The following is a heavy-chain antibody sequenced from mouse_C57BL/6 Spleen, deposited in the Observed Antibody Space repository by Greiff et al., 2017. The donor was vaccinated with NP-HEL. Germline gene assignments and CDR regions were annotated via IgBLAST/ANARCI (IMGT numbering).Heavy chain of an antibody. CDR2: INPNNGVT. CDR3: ARSGLRPDDYAMDY. D-gene: IGHD2-4*01. Sequence: VQLQQSGPELVKPGASVKISCKASGYTFTDYYMNWVKQSHGKSLEWIGDINPNNGVTSYNQKFKGKATLTVDKSSSTAYMELRSLTSEDSAVYYCARSGLRPDDYAMDYWGQGTSVTVSS. CDR1: GYTFTDYY. V-gene: IGHV1-26*01. J-gene: IGHJ4*01.